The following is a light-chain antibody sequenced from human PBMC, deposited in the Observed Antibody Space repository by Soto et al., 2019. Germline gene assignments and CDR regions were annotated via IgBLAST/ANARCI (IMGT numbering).Light chain of an antibody. V-gene: IGKV1-5*01. CDR2: AAS. CDR1: QSVSAL. J-gene: IGKJ4*01. Sequence: DIQMTQSPSTLSASVGDRVTITCRASQSVSALLAWYQQKPGKAPKLLIYAASSLVSGVPSRFSGSGSATDFTLTINSLQPEDVATYYCLQDYSYPLTFGGGTKVDIK. CDR3: LQDYSYPLT.